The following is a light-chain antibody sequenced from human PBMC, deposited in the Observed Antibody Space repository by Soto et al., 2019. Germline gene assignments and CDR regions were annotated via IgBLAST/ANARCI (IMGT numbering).Light chain of an antibody. Sequence: QSALTQPASVSGSPGQWITISCTGTSIDVGGYNYVSWYQQHPGDAPKLMIYHVSNRPSGVSNRFSGSKSGNTASLTISGLQAEDEADYYCSSYTSTTAYIFGTGTKVTVL. J-gene: IGLJ1*01. CDR2: HVS. CDR1: SIDVGGYNY. V-gene: IGLV2-14*03. CDR3: SSYTSTTAYI.